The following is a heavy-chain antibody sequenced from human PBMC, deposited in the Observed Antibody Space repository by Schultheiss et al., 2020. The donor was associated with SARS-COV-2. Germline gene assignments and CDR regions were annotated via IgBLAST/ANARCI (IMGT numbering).Heavy chain of an antibody. CDR3: ARQKGSATEYYYGLDV. Sequence: SETLSLTCTVSSGSISDSTFYWGWIRQPPGRGLEWIGSIHYSGKIFYNPSLKSRVTISVDTSNNQFSLRLNSGTAADTAGEYCARQKGSATEYYYGLDVWGQGTTVTVSS. J-gene: IGHJ6*02. V-gene: IGHV4-39*01. CDR2: IHYSGKI. CDR1: SGSISDSTFY.